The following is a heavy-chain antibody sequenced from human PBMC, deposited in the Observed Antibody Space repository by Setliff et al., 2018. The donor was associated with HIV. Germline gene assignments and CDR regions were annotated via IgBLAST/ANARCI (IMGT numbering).Heavy chain of an antibody. CDR2: IYYSGST. CDR1: GASINSGSYY. D-gene: IGHD3-10*01. Sequence: SETLSLTCSVSGASINSGSYYWTWIRQHPGKGLEWIGYIYYSGSTYYNPSLKSRLAMSLDTSSNQFSLKLRSVTAADTAVYYCARDPWVRGVIMAPDYWGQGTLVTVSS. J-gene: IGHJ4*02. CDR3: ARDPWVRGVIMAPDY. V-gene: IGHV4-31*03.